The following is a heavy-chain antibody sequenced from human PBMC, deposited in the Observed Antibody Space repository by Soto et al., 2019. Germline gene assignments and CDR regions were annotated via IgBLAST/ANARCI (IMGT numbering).Heavy chain of an antibody. CDR3: AIAEGSSYGTEYSQH. Sequence: EVPLLESGGGLVQPGGSLRLSCAASGFTFSTYAMNWVRQAPGKGLEWVSLIISSGGSTYYADSVKGRFTISRDNSKNTLYLQMNSVRADDTAVYYCAIAEGSSYGTEYSQHWGQGTLVTVSS. CDR1: GFTFSTYA. V-gene: IGHV3-23*01. CDR2: IISSGGST. D-gene: IGHD6-13*01. J-gene: IGHJ1*01.